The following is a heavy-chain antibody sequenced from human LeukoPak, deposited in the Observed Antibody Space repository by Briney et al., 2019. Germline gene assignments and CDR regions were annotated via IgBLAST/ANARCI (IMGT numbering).Heavy chain of an antibody. V-gene: IGHV1-69*13. Sequence: ASVKVSCKASGGTFSSYAISWVRQAPGQGLEWMGGIIPIFGTANYAQKFQGRVTITADESTSTAYMELSSLRSEDTAVYYCARDTGGVVRDYYYYGMDVWGQGTTVTVSS. CDR2: IIPIFGTA. CDR3: ARDTGGVVRDYYYYGMDV. D-gene: IGHD3-3*01. CDR1: GGTFSSYA. J-gene: IGHJ6*02.